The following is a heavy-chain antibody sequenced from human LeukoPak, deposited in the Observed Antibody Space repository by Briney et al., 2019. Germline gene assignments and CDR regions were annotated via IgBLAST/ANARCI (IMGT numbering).Heavy chain of an antibody. CDR3: AKVGPPYSSGWSIEFDY. Sequence: PGGSLRPSCVASGFTFSNYEMNWVRQAPGKGLEWVSAIGDRGSDTYYADPVKGRFTISRDNSKYTLYLQMNRLRAEDTAVYYCAKVGPPYSSGWSIEFDYWGRGTLVTVSS. D-gene: IGHD6-19*01. V-gene: IGHV3-23*01. CDR2: IGDRGSDT. J-gene: IGHJ4*02. CDR1: GFTFSNYE.